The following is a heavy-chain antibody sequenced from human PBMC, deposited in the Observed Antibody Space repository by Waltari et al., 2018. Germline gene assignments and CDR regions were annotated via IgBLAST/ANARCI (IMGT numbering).Heavy chain of an antibody. CDR3: AKDPEVVVIKGVDY. D-gene: IGHD3-22*01. J-gene: IGHJ4*02. CDR2: ISGSGGST. Sequence: EVQLLESGGGLVQPGGSLRLSCAASGFTFSSYAMSWVRPAPGKGLEWVSAISGSGGSTYYADSVKGRFTISRDNSKNTLYLQMNSLRAEDTAVYYCAKDPEVVVIKGVDYWGQGTLVTVSS. V-gene: IGHV3-23*01. CDR1: GFTFSSYA.